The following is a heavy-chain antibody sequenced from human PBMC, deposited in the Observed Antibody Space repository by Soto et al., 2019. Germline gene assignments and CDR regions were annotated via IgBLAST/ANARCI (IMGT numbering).Heavy chain of an antibody. J-gene: IGHJ6*02. CDR2: INPSGGST. V-gene: IGHV1-46*04. CDR1: GYTFTSYY. D-gene: IGHD3-10*01. Sequence: ASVKVSCKASGYTFTSYYMHWVRQAPGQGLEWMGIINPSGGSTYYVDSVKGRFTISRDNSKNSLYLQMNSLRTEDTALYYCAGAVRGPYYYYGMDVWGQGTTVTVSS. CDR3: AGAVRGPYYYYGMDV.